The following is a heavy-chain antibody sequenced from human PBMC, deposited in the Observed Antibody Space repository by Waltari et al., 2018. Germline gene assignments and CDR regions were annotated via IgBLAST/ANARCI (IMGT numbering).Heavy chain of an antibody. D-gene: IGHD6-6*01. V-gene: IGHV4-59*11. CDR1: GGSISSHY. CDR2: IYYSGST. J-gene: IGHJ6*02. Sequence: QVQLQESGPGLVKPSETLSLTCTVSGGSISSHYWSWIRQPPGKGLEWIGYIYYSGSTNYNPSLKSRVTISVDTSKNQFSLKLSSVTAADTAVYYCARVEYSSSSGMDVWGQGTTVTVSS. CDR3: ARVEYSSSSGMDV.